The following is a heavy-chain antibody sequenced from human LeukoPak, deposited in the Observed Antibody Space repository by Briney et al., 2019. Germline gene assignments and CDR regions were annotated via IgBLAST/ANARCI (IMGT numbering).Heavy chain of an antibody. CDR3: ARALGSGIVVVPAAPIPYYFDY. CDR1: GGSFSGYY. J-gene: IGHJ4*02. D-gene: IGHD2-2*01. V-gene: IGHV4-34*01. Sequence: SETLSLTCAVYGGSFSGYYWSWIRQPPGKGLEWIGEINHSGSTNYNPSLKSRVTISVDTSKNQFSLKLSSVTAADTAVYYCARALGSGIVVVPAAPIPYYFDYWGQGTLVTVSS. CDR2: INHSGST.